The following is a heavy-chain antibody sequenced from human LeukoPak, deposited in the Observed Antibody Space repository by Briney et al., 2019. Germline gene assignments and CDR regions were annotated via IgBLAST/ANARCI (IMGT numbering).Heavy chain of an antibody. J-gene: IGHJ3*02. CDR2: IYYSGST. V-gene: IGHV4-30-4*07. D-gene: IGHD2-2*01. Sequence: SQTLSLTCAVSGGSISSGGYSWSWIRQPPGKGLEWIGYIYYSGSTNYNPSLKSRVTISVDTSVNQFSLKLSSVTAADTAVYSCARVLQARAYCSSTSCYPSSLGAFDIWGQGTMVTVSS. CDR1: GGSISSGGYS. CDR3: ARVLQARAYCSSTSCYPSSLGAFDI.